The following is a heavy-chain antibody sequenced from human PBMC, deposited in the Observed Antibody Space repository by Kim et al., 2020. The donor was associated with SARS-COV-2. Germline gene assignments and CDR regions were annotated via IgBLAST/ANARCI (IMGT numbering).Heavy chain of an antibody. J-gene: IGHJ4*02. D-gene: IGHD6-25*01. CDR2: IHPSGTT. CDR3: ARGADQYKSGRD. CDR1: GGSLSNYY. V-gene: IGHV4-34*01. Sequence: SETLSLTCSVYGGSLSNYYWSWIRQPPGKGLEWIGEIHPSGTTNYSPSLKSRVTMSLDTSKNQFSLNLSSVTAADTAVYYCARGADQYKSGRDWGQGTLVTVTS.